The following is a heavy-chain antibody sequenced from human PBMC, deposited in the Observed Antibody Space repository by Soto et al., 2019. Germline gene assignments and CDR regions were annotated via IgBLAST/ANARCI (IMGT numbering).Heavy chain of an antibody. CDR3: ARHGVIGAAGESNLLDY. V-gene: IGHV4-31*03. J-gene: IGHJ4*02. Sequence: SETLSLTCTVSGDSISSGAYYWSWIRQHPGKGLERIGYISYSGRTYYNPSLKSRLTISLDTSENQFSLKLTSVTAADTAMYYCARHGVIGAAGESNLLDYWGPGSLVT. CDR2: ISYSGRT. D-gene: IGHD6-13*01. CDR1: GDSISSGAYY.